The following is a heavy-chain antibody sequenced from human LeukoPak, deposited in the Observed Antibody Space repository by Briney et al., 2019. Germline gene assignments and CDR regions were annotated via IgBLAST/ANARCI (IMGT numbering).Heavy chain of an antibody. D-gene: IGHD3-10*01. CDR2: VRSRSAGETT. CDR3: TLIQGWGSGSYYRDF. Sequence: GGSLRLSCAASGFSISNDWMSWVRQAPGKGLEWVARVRSRSAGETTDYAAPVKGRFTISRDDSKNTLYLQMNSLKTEDTAVYYCTLIQGWGSGSYYRDFWGQGTLVTVSS. CDR1: GFSISNDW. V-gene: IGHV3-15*01. J-gene: IGHJ4*02.